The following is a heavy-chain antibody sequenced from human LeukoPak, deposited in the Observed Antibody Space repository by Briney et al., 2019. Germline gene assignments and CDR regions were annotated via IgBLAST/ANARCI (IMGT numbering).Heavy chain of an antibody. CDR2: ISAGGGNT. CDR1: GFTFSSYA. J-gene: IGHJ4*02. Sequence: GGSLRLSCAASGFTFSSYAMSWVRQAPGKGLEWVSSISAGGGNTNYADSVKGRFTISRENPKSTLYLQMNSLRAEDTAVYYCAKEKYYGSDWGQGTLVTVSS. D-gene: IGHD3-10*01. CDR3: AKEKYYGSD. V-gene: IGHV3-23*01.